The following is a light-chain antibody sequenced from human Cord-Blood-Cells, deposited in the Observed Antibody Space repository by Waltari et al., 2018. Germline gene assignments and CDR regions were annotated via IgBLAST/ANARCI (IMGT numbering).Light chain of an antibody. V-gene: IGKV1-39*01. Sequence: DIQMTQSPSSLSASVGDRVTITCRASQSISSYLNWYQQKPGKAPKLLIYAASSLQSGVPSMFSGSGSGTDFPLTISSLQTEGFATYYCQQSYSTPRTFGQGTKVEIK. CDR1: QSISSY. CDR2: AAS. CDR3: QQSYSTPRT. J-gene: IGKJ1*01.